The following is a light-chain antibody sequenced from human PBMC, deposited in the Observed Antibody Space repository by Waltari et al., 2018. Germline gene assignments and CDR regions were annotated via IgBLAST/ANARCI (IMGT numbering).Light chain of an antibody. Sequence: QPALTQPASVSGSPGQSITIRCTTADNTDVGASGYVSWYQPHPAEAPKLLIYDVSNRPSEISDRFSGCKSGSTASLTISGLQPEDESDYCCGLCTISMAPIGVFGGGTKVTVL. J-gene: IGLJ2*01. CDR2: DVS. CDR3: GLCTISMAPIGV. CDR1: NTDVGASGY. V-gene: IGLV2-14*03.